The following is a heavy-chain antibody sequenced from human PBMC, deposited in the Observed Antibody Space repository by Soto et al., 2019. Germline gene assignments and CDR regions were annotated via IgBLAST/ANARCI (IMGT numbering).Heavy chain of an antibody. CDR2: IIPIFGTA. CDR1: GGTFSSYA. Sequence: SGKGSCKGTGGTFSSYAISWVRQAPGQGLEWMGGIIPIFGTANYAQKFQGRVTITADESTSTAYMELSSLRSEDTAVYYCAWGSRYFDYWGQGTLVTVSS. V-gene: IGHV1-69*13. D-gene: IGHD7-27*01. J-gene: IGHJ4*02. CDR3: AWGSRYFDY.